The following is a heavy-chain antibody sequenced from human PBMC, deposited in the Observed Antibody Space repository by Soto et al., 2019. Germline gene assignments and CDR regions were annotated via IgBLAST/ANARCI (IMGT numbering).Heavy chain of an antibody. CDR3: ARDSTYDYIWEQSIDAFDI. CDR1: GYTFTSYG. D-gene: IGHD3-16*01. J-gene: IGHJ3*02. V-gene: IGHV1-18*01. CDR2: ISAYNGNT. Sequence: QVPLVQSGAEVKKPGASVKVSCKASGYTFTSYGISWVRQAPGQGLEWMGWISAYNGNTNYAQKLQGRVTMTTDTSTSTAYMELRSLRSDDTAVYYCARDSTYDYIWEQSIDAFDIWGQGTMVTVSS.